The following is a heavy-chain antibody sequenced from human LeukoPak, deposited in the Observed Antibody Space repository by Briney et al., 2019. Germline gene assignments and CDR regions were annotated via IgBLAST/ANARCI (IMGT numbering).Heavy chain of an antibody. CDR3: ARGMVRVNWFDP. CDR2: IYHSGST. Sequence: SQTLSLTYAVSGGSISSGGYSWSWIRQPPGKGLEWIGYIYHSGSTYYNPSLKSRVTISVDRSKNQFSLKLSSVTAADTAVYYCARGMVRVNWFDPWGQGTLVTVSS. V-gene: IGHV4-30-2*01. J-gene: IGHJ5*02. D-gene: IGHD5-18*01. CDR1: GGSISSGGYS.